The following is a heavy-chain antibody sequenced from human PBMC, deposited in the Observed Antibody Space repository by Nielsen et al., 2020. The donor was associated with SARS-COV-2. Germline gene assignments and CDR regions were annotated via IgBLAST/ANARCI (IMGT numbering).Heavy chain of an antibody. V-gene: IGHV4-59*01. CDR1: GGSISSYY. J-gene: IGHJ4*02. D-gene: IGHD6-19*01. CDR3: ARFYSSGWYPGTGAFDY. Sequence: GSLRLSCTVSGGSISSYYWSWIRQPPGKGLEWIGYIYYSGSTNYNPSLKSRVTISVDTSKNQFSLKLSSVTAADTAVYYCARFYSSGWYPGTGAFDYWGQGTLVTVSS. CDR2: IYYSGST.